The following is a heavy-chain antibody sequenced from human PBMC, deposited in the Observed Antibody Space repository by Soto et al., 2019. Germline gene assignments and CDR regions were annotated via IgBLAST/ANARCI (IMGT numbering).Heavy chain of an antibody. CDR1: GYTFTGYY. CDR2: INPNSGGT. CDR3: ARGNGAEAHYDFWSGYYGLYYYYGMDV. D-gene: IGHD3-3*01. Sequence: GASVKVSCKASGYTFTGYYMHWVRQAPGQGLEWMGWINPNSGGTNYAQKFQGRVTMTRDTSISTAYMELSRLRSDDTAVYYCARGNGAEAHYDFWSGYYGLYYYYGMDVWGQGTTVTVSS. V-gene: IGHV1-2*02. J-gene: IGHJ6*02.